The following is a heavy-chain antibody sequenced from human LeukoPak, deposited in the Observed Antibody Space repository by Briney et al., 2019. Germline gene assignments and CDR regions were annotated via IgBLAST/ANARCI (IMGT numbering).Heavy chain of an antibody. CDR2: IIPIFGTA. J-gene: IGHJ4*02. V-gene: IGHV1-69*13. CDR1: GGTFSSYA. D-gene: IGHD3-22*01. Sequence: SVKVSCKASGGTFSSYAISWVRQAPGQGLEWMGGIIPIFGTANYAQKFQGRVTITADESTSTAYMELSSLRSEDTVVYYCASPAGGYYDSSVYYYGGKEPLVTVSS. CDR3: ASPAGGYYDSSVYYY.